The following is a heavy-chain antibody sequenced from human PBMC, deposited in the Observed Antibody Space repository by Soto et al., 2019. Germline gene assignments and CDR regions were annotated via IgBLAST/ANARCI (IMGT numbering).Heavy chain of an antibody. CDR3: ARKRVFVVVVAATIDAFDI. Sequence: SETLSLTCTVSGGSISSGGYYWSWIRQHPGKGLEWIGYIYYSGSTYYNPSLKSQVTISVDTSKNQFSLKLSSVTAADTAVYYCARKRVFVVVVAATIDAFDIWGQGTMVTVSS. J-gene: IGHJ3*02. D-gene: IGHD2-15*01. CDR1: GGSISSGGYY. V-gene: IGHV4-31*01. CDR2: IYYSGST.